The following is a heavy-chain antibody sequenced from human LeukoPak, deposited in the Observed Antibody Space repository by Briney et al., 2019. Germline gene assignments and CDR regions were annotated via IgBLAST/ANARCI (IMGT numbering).Heavy chain of an antibody. J-gene: IGHJ5*02. Sequence: SETLSLTCTVSGGSISSSSYYWGWIRQPPGKGLEWIGSIYYSGSTYYNPSLKSRVTISVDTSKNQLSLKLSSVTAADTAVYYCARRPVTTGANWFDPWGQGTLVTVSS. CDR3: ARRPVTTGANWFDP. V-gene: IGHV4-39*01. CDR2: IYYSGST. CDR1: GGSISSSSYY. D-gene: IGHD4-11*01.